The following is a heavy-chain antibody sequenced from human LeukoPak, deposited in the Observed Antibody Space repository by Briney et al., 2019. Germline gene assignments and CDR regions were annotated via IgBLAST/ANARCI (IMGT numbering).Heavy chain of an antibody. V-gene: IGHV3-23*01. D-gene: IGHD6-6*01. CDR1: GFTFSSYA. CDR3: AKGTGSSSYYYCYMDV. CDR2: ISGSGGST. Sequence: GGSLRLSCAASGFTFSSYAMSWVRQAPGKGLEWVSAISGSGGSTYYADSVKGRFTISRDNSKNTLYLQMNSLRAEDTAVYYCAKGTGSSSYYYCYMDVWGKGTTVTVSS. J-gene: IGHJ6*03.